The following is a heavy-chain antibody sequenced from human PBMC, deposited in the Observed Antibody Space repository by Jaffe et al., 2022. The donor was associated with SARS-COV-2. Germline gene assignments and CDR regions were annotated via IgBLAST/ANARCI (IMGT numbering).Heavy chain of an antibody. CDR2: IYHSGST. V-gene: IGHV4-38-2*02. D-gene: IGHD1-26*01. J-gene: IGHJ4*02. CDR3: ARDLGAGWELPN. CDR1: GYSISSGYY. Sequence: QVQLQESGPGLVKPSETLSLTCTVSGYSISSGYYWGWIRQPPGKGLEWIGSIYHSGSTYYNPSLKSRVTISVDTSKNQFSLKLSSVTAADTAVYYCARDLGAGWELPNWGQGTLVTVSS.